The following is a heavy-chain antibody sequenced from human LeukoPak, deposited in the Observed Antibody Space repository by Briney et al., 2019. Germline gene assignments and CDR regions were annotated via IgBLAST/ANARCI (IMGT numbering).Heavy chain of an antibody. V-gene: IGHV3-30*04. CDR2: ISYDGSNK. CDR3: ARDQYGDYDNWFDP. J-gene: IGHJ5*02. D-gene: IGHD4-17*01. CDR1: GFTLSSYA. Sequence: GGSLRLSCAASGFTLSSYAMHWVRQAPGKGLEWVAVISYDGSNKYYADSVKGRFTISRDNSKNTLYLQMNSLRAEDTAVYYCARDQYGDYDNWFDPWGQGTLVTVSS.